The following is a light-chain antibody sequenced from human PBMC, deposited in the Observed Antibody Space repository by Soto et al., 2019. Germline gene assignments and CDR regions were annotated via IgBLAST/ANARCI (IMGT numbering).Light chain of an antibody. CDR3: SSYTSSNTII. CDR2: EVN. V-gene: IGLV2-18*02. CDR1: SSDVGNYNR. Sequence: QSALPQPPSVSGSRGQSVIISCTGTSSDVGNYNRVSWFQNSPGSAPKLMISEVNNRPSGVPDRFSGSKSDNTASLTISALQAEDEATYECSSYTSSNTIIFGGGTELAVL. J-gene: IGLJ2*01.